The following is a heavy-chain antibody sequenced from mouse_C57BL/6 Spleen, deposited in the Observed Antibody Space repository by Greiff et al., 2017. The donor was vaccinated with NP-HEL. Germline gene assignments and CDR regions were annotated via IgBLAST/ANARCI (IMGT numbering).Heavy chain of an antibody. V-gene: IGHV1-52*01. CDR3: ARGLRSRVPYWYFDV. Sequence: VQLQQPGAELVRPGSSVKLSCKASGYTFTSYWMHWVKQRPIQGLEWIGNIDPSDSETHYNQKFKDKATLTVDKSSSTAYMQLSSLTSEDSAVYYCARGLRSRVPYWYFDVWGTGTTVTVSS. CDR1: GYTFTSYW. J-gene: IGHJ1*03. D-gene: IGHD1-1*01. CDR2: IDPSDSET.